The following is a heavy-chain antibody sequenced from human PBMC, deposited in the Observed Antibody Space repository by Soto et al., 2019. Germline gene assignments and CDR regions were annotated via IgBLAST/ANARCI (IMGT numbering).Heavy chain of an antibody. CDR2: INHSGST. J-gene: IGHJ4*02. V-gene: IGHV4-34*01. Sequence: SETLSLTCAVYGGSFSGYYLSWIHQPPGKGLEWIGEINHSGSTNYNPSLKSRVTISVDTSKNQFSLKLSSVTAADTAVYYCARDDPRAAAGDYFDYWGQGTLVTVSS. D-gene: IGHD6-13*01. CDR3: ARDDPRAAAGDYFDY. CDR1: GGSFSGYY.